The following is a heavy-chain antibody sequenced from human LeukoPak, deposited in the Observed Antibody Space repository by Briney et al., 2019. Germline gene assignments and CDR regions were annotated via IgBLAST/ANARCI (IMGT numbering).Heavy chain of an antibody. J-gene: IGHJ4*02. Sequence: SETLSLTCTVSGGSISSSSYYWGWIRQPPGKGLEWIGSIYYSGSTYYNPSLKSRVTISVDTSKNQFSLKLSSVTAADTAAYYCARDREDCSGGSCYSTGPDYWGQGTLVTVSS. CDR2: IYYSGST. CDR1: GGSISSSSYY. V-gene: IGHV4-39*07. CDR3: ARDREDCSGGSCYSTGPDY. D-gene: IGHD2-15*01.